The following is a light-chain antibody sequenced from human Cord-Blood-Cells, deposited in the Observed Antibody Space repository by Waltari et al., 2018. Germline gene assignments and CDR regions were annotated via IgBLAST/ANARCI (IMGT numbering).Light chain of an antibody. Sequence: DIQMPQSPSSLSAYVGDRVTITCRASQSNSSYLNWYQQKPGNAPKLLIYAASSLQSGVPSRFSGSGSGTDFTLTISSLQPEDFATYYCQQCYSTPWTFGQGTKVEIK. CDR3: QQCYSTPWT. CDR1: QSNSSY. CDR2: AAS. J-gene: IGKJ1*01. V-gene: IGKV1-39*01.